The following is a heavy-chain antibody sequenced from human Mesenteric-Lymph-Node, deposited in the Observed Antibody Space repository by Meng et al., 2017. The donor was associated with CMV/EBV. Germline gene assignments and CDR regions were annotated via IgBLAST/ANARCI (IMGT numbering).Heavy chain of an antibody. D-gene: IGHD1-26*01. V-gene: IGHV4-59*01. CDR2: VYYSGVT. J-gene: IGHJ4*02. CDR3: SRHTGSWCDY. CDR1: GDSITGFF. Sequence: SDTLSLTFTVSGDSITGFFWSWIRQPPGKGLEWIGYVYYSGVTNYNPSLKNRLTISVDTSKNQFSLSLNSVTAADTAVYYCSRHTGSWCDYWGQGAMVTVSS.